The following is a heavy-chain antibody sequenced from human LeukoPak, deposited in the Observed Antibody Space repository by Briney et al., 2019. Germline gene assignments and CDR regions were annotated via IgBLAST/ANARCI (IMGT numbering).Heavy chain of an antibody. D-gene: IGHD3-10*01. CDR2: ISPYNGNT. CDR1: GYTFTSYG. CDR3: ARDGPGYYGSGIILPDY. Sequence: GASVKVSCKASGYTFTSYGISWVRQAPGQGLEWMGWISPYNGNTNYAQKLQGRVTMTTDTSTSTAYMELRSLRSDDTAVYYCARDGPGYYGSGIILPDYWGQGTLVTASS. J-gene: IGHJ4*02. V-gene: IGHV1-18*01.